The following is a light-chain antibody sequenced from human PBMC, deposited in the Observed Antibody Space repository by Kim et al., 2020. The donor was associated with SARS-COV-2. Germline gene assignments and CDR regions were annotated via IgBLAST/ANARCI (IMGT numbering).Light chain of an antibody. CDR2: DAS. CDR1: QGISSF. V-gene: IGKV1-17*03. J-gene: IGKJ2*01. Sequence: SASVGDRVTITCRASQGISSFLAWIQQKPGKAPKRLIYDASTLQSGVPSRFSGSGSGTEFTLTISSLQPEDFATYFCLQQLTFPYTFGQGTKLEI. CDR3: LQQLTFPYT.